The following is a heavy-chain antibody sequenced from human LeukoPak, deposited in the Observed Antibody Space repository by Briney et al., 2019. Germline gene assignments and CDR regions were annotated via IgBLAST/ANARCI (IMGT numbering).Heavy chain of an antibody. CDR2: ISSSSSYI. CDR1: GFTFSSYS. CDR3: ARSPLLWFGEAYYMDV. Sequence: GGSLRLSCAASGFTFSSYSMNWVRQAPGKGLEWVSSISSSSSYIYYADSVKGRFTISRDNAKNSLYLQMNSLRAEDTAVYYCARSPLLWFGEAYYMDVWGKGTMVTVSS. D-gene: IGHD3-10*01. J-gene: IGHJ6*03. V-gene: IGHV3-21*01.